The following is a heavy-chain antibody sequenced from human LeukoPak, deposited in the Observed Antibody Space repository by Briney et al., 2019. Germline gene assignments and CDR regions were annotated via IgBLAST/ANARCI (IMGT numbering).Heavy chain of an antibody. V-gene: IGHV3-48*03. D-gene: IGHD6-19*01. J-gene: IGHJ4*02. CDR1: GFTFSSYE. Sequence: GGSLRLSCAASGFTFSSYEMNWVRQAPGKGLEWVSYISSSGSTIYYADSVKGRFTISRDNAKNSLYLQMNSLRAEDTAVYYCARASGWYVGFDYWGQGTLVTVSS. CDR3: ARASGWYVGFDY. CDR2: ISSSGSTI.